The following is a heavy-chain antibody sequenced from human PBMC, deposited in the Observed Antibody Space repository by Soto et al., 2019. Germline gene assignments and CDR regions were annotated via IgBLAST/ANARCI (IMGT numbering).Heavy chain of an antibody. Sequence: QVQLQESGPGLVKPSETLSLTCTVSGDSISSYYWSWIRQPPGKGLEWIGNIYHSGSTNYSPALKGRVAILVVRSTNRFSLKLTSVTAADTAVHFCAIHYCRGVSCCLDYWGQGTLVTVSS. CDR1: GDSISSYY. CDR2: IYHSGST. V-gene: IGHV4-59*08. CDR3: AIHYCRGVSCCLDY. J-gene: IGHJ4*02. D-gene: IGHD2-15*01.